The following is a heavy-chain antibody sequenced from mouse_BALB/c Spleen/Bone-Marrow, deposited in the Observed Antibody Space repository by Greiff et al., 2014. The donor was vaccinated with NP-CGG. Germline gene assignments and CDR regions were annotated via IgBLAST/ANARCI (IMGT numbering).Heavy chain of an antibody. V-gene: IGHV1S81*02. CDR3: TRSNYGYWYFDV. Sequence: VQLQQSGAELVKPGASVKLSCEASGYTFSSYYMYWVKQRPGQGLEWIGEINPSNGGTKFNEKFKSKATLTVDKSSSTAYMQLSSPTSEDSAVYYCTRSNYGYWYFDVWGAGTTVTVSS. CDR1: GYTFSSYY. J-gene: IGHJ1*01. CDR2: INPSNGGT. D-gene: IGHD1-1*01.